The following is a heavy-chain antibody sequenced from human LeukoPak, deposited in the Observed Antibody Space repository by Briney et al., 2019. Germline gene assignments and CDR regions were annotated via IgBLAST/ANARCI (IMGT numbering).Heavy chain of an antibody. D-gene: IGHD3-10*01. Sequence: ASVKVSCKASGYTFTGYYMHWVRQAPGQGLEWMGWINPNSGGTNYAQKFQGRVTMTRDTSISTAYMELSRLRSDDTAVYYCAGLWFGELSTFDYWGQGTLVTVSS. CDR1: GYTFTGYY. V-gene: IGHV1-2*02. CDR2: INPNSGGT. CDR3: AGLWFGELSTFDY. J-gene: IGHJ4*02.